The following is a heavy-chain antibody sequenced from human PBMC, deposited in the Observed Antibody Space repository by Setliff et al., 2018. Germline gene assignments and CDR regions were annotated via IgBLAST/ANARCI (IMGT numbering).Heavy chain of an antibody. CDR2: IXXXXXXX. CDR3: TRHEDRNKCTSSSCYRENDAFDV. D-gene: IGHD2-2*01. CDR1: GYIFTNYW. J-gene: IGHJ3*01. V-gene: IGHV5-51*01. Sequence: GESLKISCKASGYIFTNYWIGWVRQMPGKGLEWXGVIXXXXXXXXXXXSXXGQVTISAXXSINTAYLQWGSLKASDTAIYYCTRHEDRNKCTSSSCYRENDAFDVWGQGAMVTV.